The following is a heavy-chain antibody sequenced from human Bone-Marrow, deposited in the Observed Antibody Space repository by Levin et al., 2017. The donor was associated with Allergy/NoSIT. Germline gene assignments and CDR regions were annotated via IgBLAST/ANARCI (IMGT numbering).Heavy chain of an antibody. D-gene: IGHD6-19*01. CDR1: GYTFTSYD. J-gene: IGHJ4*02. CDR2: MNPNSGNT. V-gene: IGHV1-8*01. Sequence: ASVKVSCKASGYTFTSYDINWVRQATGQGLEWMGWMNPNSGNTGYAQKFQGRVTMTRNTSISTAYMELSSLRSEDTAVYYCARGRQWLVLGRKLYYFDYWGQGTLVTVSS. CDR3: ARGRQWLVLGRKLYYFDY.